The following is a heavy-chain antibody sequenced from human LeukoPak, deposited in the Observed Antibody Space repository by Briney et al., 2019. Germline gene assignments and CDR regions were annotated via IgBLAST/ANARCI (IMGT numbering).Heavy chain of an antibody. J-gene: IGHJ5*02. CDR1: GFTFSSYG. CDR2: IRYDGSNK. D-gene: IGHD6-13*01. Sequence: GGSLRLSCAASGFTFSSYGMHWVRQAPGKGLEWVAFIRYDGSNKYYADSVKGRFTISRDNSKNTLYLQMNSLRAEDTAVYYCAKDYPGIAAAAPNWFDPWGQGTLVTVSS. V-gene: IGHV3-30*02. CDR3: AKDYPGIAAAAPNWFDP.